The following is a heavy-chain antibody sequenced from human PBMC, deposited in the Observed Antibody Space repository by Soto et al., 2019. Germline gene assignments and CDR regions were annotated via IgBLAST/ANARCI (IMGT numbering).Heavy chain of an antibody. V-gene: IGHV3-23*01. CDR1: GFTFSSYA. CDR3: AKVWVTKYSSGWYWFDP. D-gene: IGHD6-19*01. J-gene: IGHJ5*02. Sequence: LRLSCAASGFTFSSYAMSWVRQAPGKGLEWVSAISGSGGSTYYADSVKGRFTISRDNSKNTLYLQMNSLRAEDTAVYYCAKVWVTKYSSGWYWFDPWGQGTLVTVSS. CDR2: ISGSGGST.